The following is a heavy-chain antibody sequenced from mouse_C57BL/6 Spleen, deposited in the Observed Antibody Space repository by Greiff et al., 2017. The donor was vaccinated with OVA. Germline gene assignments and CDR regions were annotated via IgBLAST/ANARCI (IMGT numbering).Heavy chain of an antibody. J-gene: IGHJ2*01. D-gene: IGHD2-4*01. CDR3: ARAIDYDYADY. V-gene: IGHV3-6*01. Sequence: EVKLQESGPGLVKPSQSLSLTCSVTGYSITSGYCWNWIRQFPGNKLEWMGYISYDGSNNYNPSLKNRISITRDTSTNQFFLKLNSVTTEDTATYYCARAIDYDYADYWGQGTTLTVSS. CDR2: ISYDGSN. CDR1: GYSITSGYC.